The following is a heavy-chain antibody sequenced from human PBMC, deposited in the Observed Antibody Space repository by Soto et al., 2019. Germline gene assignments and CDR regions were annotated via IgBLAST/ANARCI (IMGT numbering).Heavy chain of an antibody. D-gene: IGHD5-12*01. CDR3: VKDGDGYELYYFDY. Sequence: VQLLESGGGLVQPGGSLRLSCAASGFTFSSYAMSWVRQAPGKGLEWVSSITVSGGYTYYADSVKGRFTISRDNSKNTLYLQMNSLRADDTAVYYCVKDGDGYELYYFDYWGQGTLVTVSS. J-gene: IGHJ4*02. V-gene: IGHV3-23*01. CDR2: ITVSGGYT. CDR1: GFTFSSYA.